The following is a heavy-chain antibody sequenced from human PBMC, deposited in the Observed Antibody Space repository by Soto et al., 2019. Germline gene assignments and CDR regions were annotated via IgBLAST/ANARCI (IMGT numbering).Heavy chain of an antibody. J-gene: IGHJ5*02. CDR3: AIALARVKTRFDP. Sequence: SETLSLTCTVSGGSISSYYWSWIWQPPWKGLEWIGYIYYSGSTSYNPSLKSRVTISVDTSKNQFSLKLSSVTAADTAVYYCAIALARVKTRFDPWGQGTLVTVSS. D-gene: IGHD4-17*01. CDR2: IYYSGST. CDR1: GGSISSYY. V-gene: IGHV4-59*01.